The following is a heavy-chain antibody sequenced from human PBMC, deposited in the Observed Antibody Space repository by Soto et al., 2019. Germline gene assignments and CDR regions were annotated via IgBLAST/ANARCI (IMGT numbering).Heavy chain of an antibody. CDR3: ARGRPYGMDV. CDR1: GFTFGSYW. Sequence: EVQLVESGGGLVQPGGSLRVSCAASGFTFGSYWMNWVRQAPGKGLVWVSRIDSDGSSTTYADSVKGRFTTSRDNAKNTLYLQMSSLRVEYTAVDYCARGRPYGMDVWGQGTTVTVSS. J-gene: IGHJ6*02. CDR2: IDSDGSST. V-gene: IGHV3-74*01.